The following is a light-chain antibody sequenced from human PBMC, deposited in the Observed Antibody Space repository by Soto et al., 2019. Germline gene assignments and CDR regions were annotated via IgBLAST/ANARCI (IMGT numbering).Light chain of an antibody. J-gene: IGKJ1*01. CDR2: AAS. CDR1: QSIGSW. Sequence: DIQMTPSLSTLSASVGDRVTNTCLASQSIGSWLAWYQQKSGKAPNLLIYAASSLQSGVPSRFSGSGSGTDFTLTISSLQPEDFATYYCQHSYSAWTFGQGTKVDIK. CDR3: QHSYSAWT. V-gene: IGKV1-39*01.